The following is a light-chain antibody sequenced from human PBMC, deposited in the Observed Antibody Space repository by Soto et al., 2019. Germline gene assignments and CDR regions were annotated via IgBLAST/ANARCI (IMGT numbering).Light chain of an antibody. CDR3: SSYTSSSNVV. Sequence: QSVLTHPASVSGSPGQSITISCTGTSSDVGGYNYVSWYQQHPGKAPKLMIYEVSNRPSGVSNRFSGSKSGNTASLTISGLQAEDEADYYCSSYTSSSNVVFGGGTKVTVL. CDR2: EVS. V-gene: IGLV2-14*01. J-gene: IGLJ2*01. CDR1: SSDVGGYNY.